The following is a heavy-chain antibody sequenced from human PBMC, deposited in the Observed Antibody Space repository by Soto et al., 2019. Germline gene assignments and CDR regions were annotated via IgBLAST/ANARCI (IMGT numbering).Heavy chain of an antibody. CDR2: ISGSGGST. Sequence: QPGGSLRLSCAASGFTFSSYAMSWVRQAPGKGLEWVSAISGSGGSTYYADSVKGRFTISRDNSKNTLYLQMNSLRAEDTAVYYCAKDLGAYCGGDCYLFDYWGQGTLVTVSS. D-gene: IGHD2-21*02. CDR3: AKDLGAYCGGDCYLFDY. V-gene: IGHV3-23*01. CDR1: GFTFSSYA. J-gene: IGHJ4*02.